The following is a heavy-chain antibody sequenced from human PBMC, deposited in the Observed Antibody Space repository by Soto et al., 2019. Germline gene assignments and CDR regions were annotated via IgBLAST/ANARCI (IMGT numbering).Heavy chain of an antibody. CDR1: GGTFSSYA. Sequence: SVKVSCKASGGTFSSYAISWVRQAPGQGLEWMGGIIPIFGTANYAQKFQGRVTITADESTSTAYMELSSLRSEDTAVYYCARVPEMATMGFFDYWGQGTLVTVSS. V-gene: IGHV1-69*13. J-gene: IGHJ4*02. CDR3: ARVPEMATMGFFDY. CDR2: IIPIFGTA. D-gene: IGHD5-12*01.